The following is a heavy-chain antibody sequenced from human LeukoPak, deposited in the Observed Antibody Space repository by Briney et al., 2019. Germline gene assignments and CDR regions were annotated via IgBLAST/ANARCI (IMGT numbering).Heavy chain of an antibody. J-gene: IGHJ6*03. CDR2: IYYSGST. CDR3: ARVLRYSSSSVYYYYYMDV. CDR1: GGSISSHY. Sequence: SETLSLTCTVSGGSISSHYWSWIRQPPGKGLEWIGYIYYSGSTNYNPSLKSRVTISVDTSKNQFSLKLSSVTAADTAVYYCARVLRYSSSSVYYYYYMDVRGKGTTVTVSS. D-gene: IGHD6-6*01. V-gene: IGHV4-59*11.